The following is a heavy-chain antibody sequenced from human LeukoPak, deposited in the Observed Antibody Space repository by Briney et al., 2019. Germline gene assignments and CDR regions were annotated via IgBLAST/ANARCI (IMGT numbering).Heavy chain of an antibody. Sequence: GGSLRLSCAASGFTFTNNFMSWVRQVPGKGLEWVANIKQDGSEKTYADSVRGRFTIFRDNAKDSVYLQMNSLRAEDTAVYYCARHLSGVTGYTYGRGIDYWGQGTLVTVSS. D-gene: IGHD5-18*01. CDR1: GFTFTNNF. CDR3: ARHLSGVTGYTYGRGIDY. J-gene: IGHJ4*02. CDR2: IKQDGSEK. V-gene: IGHV3-7*01.